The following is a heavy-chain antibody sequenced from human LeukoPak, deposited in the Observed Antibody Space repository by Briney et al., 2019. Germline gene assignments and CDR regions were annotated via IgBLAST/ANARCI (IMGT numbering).Heavy chain of an antibody. CDR1: GESLNGHY. D-gene: IGHD1-26*01. Sequence: SETLSLTCAVYGESLNGHYRSWIRQSPGKGLEWIGEGSERGGTKFNPSLKSRVTISADTSKNQFSLKLSSVTAADTAVYHCAKNGQSGFSFDPWGRGTLVTVSS. V-gene: IGHV4-34*01. J-gene: IGHJ5*02. CDR2: GSERGGT. CDR3: AKNGQSGFSFDP.